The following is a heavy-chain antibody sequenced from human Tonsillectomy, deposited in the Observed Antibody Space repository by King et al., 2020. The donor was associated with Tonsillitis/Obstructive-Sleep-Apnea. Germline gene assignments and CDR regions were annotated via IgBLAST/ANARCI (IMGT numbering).Heavy chain of an antibody. D-gene: IGHD5-24*01. CDR3: ARDRKEMATNHYFEY. J-gene: IGHJ4*02. CDR1: GFTVSSNY. Sequence: VQLVESGGGLIQPGGSLRLSCAASGFTVSSNYMSWVRQAPGKGLEWVSVIYSGGYTYYADSVKGRFTISRDSSKNTLYLQMNSLRAEDTAVYYCARDRKEMATNHYFEYWGQGTLVTVSS. V-gene: IGHV3-53*01. CDR2: IYSGGYT.